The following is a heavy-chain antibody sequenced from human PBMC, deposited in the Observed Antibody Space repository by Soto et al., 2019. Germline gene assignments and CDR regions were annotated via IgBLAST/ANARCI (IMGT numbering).Heavy chain of an antibody. Sequence: SETLSLTCTVSGGSISSYYWSWIRQPPGKGLEWIGYIYYSGSTNYNPSLKSRVTISVDTSKNQFSLKLSSVTAADTAVYYCAREVRLLSWFDPWGQGTLVTVSS. V-gene: IGHV4-59*01. CDR3: AREVRLLSWFDP. CDR1: GGSISSYY. CDR2: IYYSGST. J-gene: IGHJ5*02. D-gene: IGHD2-15*01.